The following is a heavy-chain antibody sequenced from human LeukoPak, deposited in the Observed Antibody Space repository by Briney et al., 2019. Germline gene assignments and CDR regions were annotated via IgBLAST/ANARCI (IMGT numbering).Heavy chain of an antibody. Sequence: RASVKVSCKASGYTFTGQYLHWVRQAPGQGLEWMGRIIPILGIANYAQKFQGRVTITADKSTSTAYMELSSLGSEDTAVYYCARDSVLGCGGDCYTHFDYWGQGTLVTVSS. V-gene: IGHV1-69*04. J-gene: IGHJ4*02. D-gene: IGHD2-21*02. CDR2: IIPILGIA. CDR3: ARDSVLGCGGDCYTHFDY. CDR1: GYTFTGQY.